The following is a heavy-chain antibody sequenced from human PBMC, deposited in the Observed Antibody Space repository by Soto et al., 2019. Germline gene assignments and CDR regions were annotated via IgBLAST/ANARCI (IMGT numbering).Heavy chain of an antibody. CDR2: ISAYNGNT. Sequence: GASVKVSCKASGYTFTSYGISWVRQAPGQGLEWMGWISAYNGNTNYAQKLQGRVTMTTDASTSTAYMELRSLRSDDTAVYYCATENYGYYFDYWGQGTLVTVSS. V-gene: IGHV1-18*01. CDR1: GYTFTSYG. CDR3: ATENYGYYFDY. D-gene: IGHD3-10*01. J-gene: IGHJ4*02.